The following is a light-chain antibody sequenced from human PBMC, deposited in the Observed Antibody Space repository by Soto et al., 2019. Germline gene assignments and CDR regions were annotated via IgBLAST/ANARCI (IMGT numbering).Light chain of an antibody. CDR2: DAY. V-gene: IGKV3-11*01. CDR1: QSVSSN. J-gene: IGKJ5*01. Sequence: EIVMTQSPATLSVSPGERATLSCRASQSVSSNLAWYQQKPGQAPRLLIYDAYNRATGIPPRFSGSGSGTDFTLTISSLEPEDSAVYYGQQRHMWPITVGQGTRLEIK. CDR3: QQRHMWPIT.